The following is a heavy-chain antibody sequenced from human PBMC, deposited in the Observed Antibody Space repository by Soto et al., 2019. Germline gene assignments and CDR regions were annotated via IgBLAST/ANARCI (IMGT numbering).Heavy chain of an antibody. CDR1: GYTFTSYA. D-gene: IGHD2-2*01. V-gene: IGHV1-3*01. Sequence: ASVKVSCKASGYTFTSYAMHGVRQAPGQRLEWMGWINAGNGNTKYSQKFQGRVTITRDTSASTAYMELSSLRSEDTAVYYCARAGIGRYCRSTSCPNWFDPWGQGTLVTVSS. CDR2: INAGNGNT. J-gene: IGHJ5*02. CDR3: ARAGIGRYCRSTSCPNWFDP.